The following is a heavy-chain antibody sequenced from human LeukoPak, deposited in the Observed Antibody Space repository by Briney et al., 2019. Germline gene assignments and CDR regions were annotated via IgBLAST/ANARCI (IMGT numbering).Heavy chain of an antibody. J-gene: IGHJ4*02. CDR3: ARSSAGVPFDY. Sequence: PSETLSLTCTVSGGSISTGSYYWGWVRQPPGKGLEYIGSISYSGTTYYNPSLKSRVTISVDTSKNHFSLNLSSVSAADTAVYYCARSSAGVPFDYWGQGTLVTVSS. V-gene: IGHV4-39*02. D-gene: IGHD6-13*01. CDR1: GGSISTGSYY. CDR2: ISYSGTT.